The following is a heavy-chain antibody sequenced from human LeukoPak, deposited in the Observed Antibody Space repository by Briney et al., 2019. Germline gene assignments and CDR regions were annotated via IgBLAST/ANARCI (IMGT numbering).Heavy chain of an antibody. CDR3: AKAWLEQGGMFDY. J-gene: IGHJ4*02. Sequence: GGSLRLSCAASGFTFSSYAMGWVRQAPGEGLEWVSLLSGSGGSTYYADSVKGRFTISRDNSKNTLYLQMNSLRAEDTAVYYCAKAWLEQGGMFDYWGQGTPVTVSS. D-gene: IGHD1/OR15-1a*01. CDR2: LSGSGGST. V-gene: IGHV3-23*01. CDR1: GFTFSSYA.